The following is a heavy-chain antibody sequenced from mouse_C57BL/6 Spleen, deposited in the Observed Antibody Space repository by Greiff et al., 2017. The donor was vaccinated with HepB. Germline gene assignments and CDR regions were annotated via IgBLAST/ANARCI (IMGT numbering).Heavy chain of an antibody. J-gene: IGHJ4*01. V-gene: IGHV1-15*01. CDR1: GYTFTDYE. Sequence: QVQLQQSGAELVRPGASVTLSCKASGYTFTDYEMHWVKQTPVHGLEWIGAIDPETGGTAYNQKFKGKAILTADKSSSTAYMELRSLTSEDSAVYYCSLGGHYAMDYWGQGTSVTVSS. CDR2: IDPETGGT. CDR3: SLGGHYAMDY. D-gene: IGHD3-1*01.